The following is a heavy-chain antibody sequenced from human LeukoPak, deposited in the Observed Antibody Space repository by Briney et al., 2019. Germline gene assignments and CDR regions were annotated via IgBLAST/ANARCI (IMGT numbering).Heavy chain of an antibody. CDR2: IYYSGST. J-gene: IGHJ5*02. D-gene: IGHD3-22*01. V-gene: IGHV4-61*01. CDR3: ARVKPPSRKYYYDSSGFTGWFDP. CDR1: GDSVSSGSYY. Sequence: KTSETLSLTCTVSGDSVSSGSYYWSWIRQPPGKGLEWIGHIYYSGSTSYNPSLKSRVTISVDTSKNQFSLNLSSVTAADTAVYYCARVKPPSRKYYYDSSGFTGWFDPWGQGILVTVSS.